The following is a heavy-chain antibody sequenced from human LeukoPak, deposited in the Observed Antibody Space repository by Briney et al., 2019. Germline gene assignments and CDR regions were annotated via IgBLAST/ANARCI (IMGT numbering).Heavy chain of an antibody. CDR3: ARGTMFPYYFDY. CDR2: ISSSSSYI. J-gene: IGHJ4*02. D-gene: IGHD3-10*02. CDR1: GFKFSSYS. V-gene: IGHV3-21*01. Sequence: GGSLRLSCAASGFKFSSYSMKWVRQAPGKGLEWVSFISSSSSYIYYADSVKGRFNISRDNAKNSLYLQMNSLRAEDTAVYYCARGTMFPYYFDYWGQGTLVTVSS.